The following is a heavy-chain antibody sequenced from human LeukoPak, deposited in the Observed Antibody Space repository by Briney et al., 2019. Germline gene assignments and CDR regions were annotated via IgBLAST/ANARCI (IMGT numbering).Heavy chain of an antibody. CDR1: GGTFSSYA. D-gene: IGHD6-13*01. CDR3: ARADCSTWSHDYYYMDV. V-gene: IGHV1-69*13. Sequence: ASVKVSCKASGGTFSSYAISWVRQAPGQGLEWMGGIIPIFGTANYAQKFQGRVTITADESTSTAYMELSSLRSEDTAVYYCARADCSTWSHDYYYMDVWGKGTTVTVSS. J-gene: IGHJ6*03. CDR2: IIPIFGTA.